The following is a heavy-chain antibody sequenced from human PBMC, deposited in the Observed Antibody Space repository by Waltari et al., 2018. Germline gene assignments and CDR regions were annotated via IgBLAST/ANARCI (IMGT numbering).Heavy chain of an antibody. V-gene: IGHV1-69*04. CDR2: SIPILGIA. J-gene: IGHJ3*02. D-gene: IGHD2-15*01. Sequence: QVQLVQSGAEVKKPGSSVKVSCKASGGTFSSYAISWVRQAPGQGLEWMGGSIPILGIANYAQKFQGRVTITADESTSTAYMELSSLRSEDTAVYYCARLDCSGGSCYSRAFDIWGQGTMVTVSS. CDR3: ARLDCSGGSCYSRAFDI. CDR1: GGTFSSYA.